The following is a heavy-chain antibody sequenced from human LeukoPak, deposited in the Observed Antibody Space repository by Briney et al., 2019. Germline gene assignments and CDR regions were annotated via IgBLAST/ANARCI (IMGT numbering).Heavy chain of an antibody. D-gene: IGHD1-26*01. CDR3: ARSRTAYYNVYADF. CDR1: GFTFSSYW. CDR2: IKEDGSEK. Sequence: GGSLRLSCVASGFTFSSYWMSWFRQAPGEGLEWVANIKEDGSEKYYADYVKGRFTISRDNAKSSLSLQMSSLRDEDTAVFYCARSRTAYYNVYADFWGQGTLVTVSS. J-gene: IGHJ4*02. V-gene: IGHV3-7*01.